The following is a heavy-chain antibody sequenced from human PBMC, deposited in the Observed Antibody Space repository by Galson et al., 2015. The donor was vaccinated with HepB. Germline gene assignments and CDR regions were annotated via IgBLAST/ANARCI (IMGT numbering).Heavy chain of an antibody. Sequence: SLRLSCAASGFTFSNYAMTWVRQAPGKGLEWVSGISAGGAGTFHADSVKGRLTISRDNSKNTLYLQMNSLRVEDTAVYHCAKGGAAAVSNAFDIWGQGTVVTVSS. D-gene: IGHD6-25*01. CDR1: GFTFSNYA. J-gene: IGHJ3*02. CDR2: ISAGGAGT. V-gene: IGHV3-23*01. CDR3: AKGGAAAVSNAFDI.